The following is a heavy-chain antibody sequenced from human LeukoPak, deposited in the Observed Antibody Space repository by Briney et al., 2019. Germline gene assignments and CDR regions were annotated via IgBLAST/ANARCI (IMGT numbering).Heavy chain of an antibody. CDR2: IYYSGST. Sequence: SETLSLTCTVSGGSISSGGYYWSWIRQHPGTGLEWIGYIYYSGSTYYNPSLKSRVTISVDTSKNQFSLKLSSVTAADTAVYYCARWYYYDSSGYYYDYWGQGTLVTVSS. CDR3: ARWYYYDSSGYYYDY. V-gene: IGHV4-31*03. CDR1: GGSISSGGYY. J-gene: IGHJ4*02. D-gene: IGHD3-22*01.